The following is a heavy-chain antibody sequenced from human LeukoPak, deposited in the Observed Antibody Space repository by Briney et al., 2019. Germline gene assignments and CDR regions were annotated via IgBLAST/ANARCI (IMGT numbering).Heavy chain of an antibody. D-gene: IGHD2-15*01. CDR3: ARGTSYCSGGSCYSYYYGMDV. CDR2: IYYSGST. V-gene: IGHV4-59*01. Sequence: PSETLSLTCTLSGGSISSYYWSWIRQPPGKGLEWIGYIYYSGSTNYNPSLKSRVTISVDTSKNQFSLKLSSVTAADTAVYYCARGTSYCSGGSCYSYYYGMDVWGQGTTVTVSS. J-gene: IGHJ6*02. CDR1: GGSISSYY.